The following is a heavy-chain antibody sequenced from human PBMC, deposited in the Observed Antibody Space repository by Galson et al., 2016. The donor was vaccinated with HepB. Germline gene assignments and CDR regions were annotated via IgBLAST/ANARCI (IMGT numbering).Heavy chain of an antibody. CDR3: ARGGSSWGVPVPAATPFDC. CDR1: GFTFSDYY. CDR2: IDSSRTIT. J-gene: IGHJ4*02. Sequence: SLRLSCAASGFTFSDYYMSWVRQPPGKGLEYIAYIDSSRTITYYADSVKGRFTISRDGSKNTLSLQMISLMPEDTAVYYCARGGSSWGVPVPAATPFDCWGQGTLVTVSS. V-gene: IGHV3-11*04. D-gene: IGHD2-2*01.